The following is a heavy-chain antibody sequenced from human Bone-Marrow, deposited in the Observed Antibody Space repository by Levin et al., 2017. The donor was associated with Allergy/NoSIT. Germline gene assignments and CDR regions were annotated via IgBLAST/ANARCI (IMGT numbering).Heavy chain of an antibody. D-gene: IGHD3-10*01. CDR1: GDSISSSSYY. J-gene: IGHJ4*02. V-gene: IGHV4-39*07. CDR3: AREDASGSFVDY. Sequence: SQTLSLTCSVSGDSISSSSYYWGWIRQPPGKGLGWIGTIFYSGNTYYNPSLRSRVTLSVDTSKNQFSLKLASFTAADTAVYDRAREDASGSFVDYWGQGTLVIVSS. CDR2: IFYSGNT.